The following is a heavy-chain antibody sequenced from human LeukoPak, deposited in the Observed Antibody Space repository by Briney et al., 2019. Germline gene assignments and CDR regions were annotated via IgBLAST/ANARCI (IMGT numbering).Heavy chain of an antibody. J-gene: IGHJ4*02. D-gene: IGHD5-18*01. CDR2: INHSGST. CDR3: ARGFRRGPWYSYGLYFDY. Sequence: SETLSLTCAVYGGSFSGYYWSWIRQPPGKGLEWIGEINHSGSTNYNPSLKSLVTISVDTSKNQFSLKLSSVTAADTAVYYCARGFRRGPWYSYGLYFDYWGQGTLVTVSS. CDR1: GGSFSGYY. V-gene: IGHV4-34*01.